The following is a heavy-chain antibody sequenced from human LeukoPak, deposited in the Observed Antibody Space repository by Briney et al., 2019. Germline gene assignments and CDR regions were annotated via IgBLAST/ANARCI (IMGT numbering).Heavy chain of an antibody. Sequence: GGSLRLSCAASGFPFSSYSMNWVRQAPGKGLEWVSSISSSSSYIYYADSVKGRFTISRDNAKNSLYLQMNSLRAEDTAVYYCARDLRDYGDYVGGTFDYWGQGTLVTVSS. CDR2: ISSSSSYI. CDR1: GFPFSSYS. CDR3: ARDLRDYGDYVGGTFDY. V-gene: IGHV3-21*01. D-gene: IGHD4-17*01. J-gene: IGHJ4*02.